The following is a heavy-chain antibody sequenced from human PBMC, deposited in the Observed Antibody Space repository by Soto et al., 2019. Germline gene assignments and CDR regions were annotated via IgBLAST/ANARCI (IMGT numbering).Heavy chain of an antibody. J-gene: IGHJ6*02. Sequence: QGQLQESGPGLVKPSETLSLTCTVSGGSISSYYWSWIRQPPGKGLEWIGYIYYSGSTNYNPSLNSRVTISVDTSKNHSSLKLSSVTAADTAVYYCARGLAHIYYYYGMDVWGQGTTVTVSS. D-gene: IGHD2-21*01. CDR2: IYYSGST. V-gene: IGHV4-59*01. CDR1: GGSISSYY. CDR3: ARGLAHIYYYYGMDV.